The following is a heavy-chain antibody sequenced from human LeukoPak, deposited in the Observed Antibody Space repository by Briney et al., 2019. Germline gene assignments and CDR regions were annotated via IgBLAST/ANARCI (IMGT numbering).Heavy chain of an antibody. J-gene: IGHJ3*02. CDR3: VRPREEWLFLGAFDI. Sequence: GGSLRLSCAASGFTFSNYWMHWVRQVPGKGLVWFSRINRGGSSTSYSNSVKGRFTISRDNPKNTLHLQMNSLRVDDTAVYCCVRPREEWLFLGAFDIWGQGTMVTVSS. CDR2: INRGGSST. D-gene: IGHD3-3*01. CDR1: GFTFSNYW. V-gene: IGHV3-74*01.